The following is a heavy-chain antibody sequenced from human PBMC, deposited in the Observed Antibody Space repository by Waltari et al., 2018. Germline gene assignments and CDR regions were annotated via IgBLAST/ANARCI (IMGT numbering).Heavy chain of an antibody. V-gene: IGHV4-59*01. CDR1: GGSISSYY. D-gene: IGHD2-2*01. CDR2: IYYTGSA. CDR3: ARDERGYCSSSSCSYYYGMDV. Sequence: SETLSLTCTVSGGSISSYYWNWIRQPPGKGLEWIGHIYYTGSANYNPSLKSRVTISVDTSKNQFSLRLSSVTAADTAVYYCARDERGYCSSSSCSYYYGMDVWGQGTTVTVSS. J-gene: IGHJ6*02.